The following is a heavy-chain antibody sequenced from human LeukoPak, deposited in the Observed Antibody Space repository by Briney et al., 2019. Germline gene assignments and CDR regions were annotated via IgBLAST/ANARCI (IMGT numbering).Heavy chain of an antibody. Sequence: GGSLRLSCAASGFTFSSYSMYWVRQAPGKGLEWVAFISDDGSRQHYADSVKGRFTISRDNSKNTLNLQMNSLRAEDTAVYYCVKDRTGTYTLDYWGQGTLVTVSS. CDR1: GFTFSSYS. CDR3: VKDRTGTYTLDY. V-gene: IGHV3-30*18. J-gene: IGHJ4*02. CDR2: ISDDGSRQ. D-gene: IGHD3-10*01.